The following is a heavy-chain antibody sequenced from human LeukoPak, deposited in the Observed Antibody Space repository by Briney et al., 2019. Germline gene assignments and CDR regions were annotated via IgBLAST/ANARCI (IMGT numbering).Heavy chain of an antibody. D-gene: IGHD3-22*01. CDR2: IWYDGSNK. CDR3: AKDSPGGYYDSTDAFDI. V-gene: IGHV3-33*06. CDR1: GFTSSSYG. J-gene: IGHJ3*02. Sequence: GGSLRLSCAASGFTSSSYGMHWVRQAPGKGLEWVAVIWYDGSNKYYADSVKGRFTISRDNSKNTLYLQMNSLRAEDTAVYYCAKDSPGGYYDSTDAFDIWGQGTMVTVSS.